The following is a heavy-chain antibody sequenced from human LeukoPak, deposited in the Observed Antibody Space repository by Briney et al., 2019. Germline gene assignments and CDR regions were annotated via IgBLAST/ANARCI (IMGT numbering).Heavy chain of an antibody. CDR2: ISGSGATT. D-gene: IGHD1-1*01. J-gene: IGHJ4*02. CDR3: AKRVSGTTFY. Sequence: GESLKISCAASGFTFSSYVMSWVRQAPGKGLEWVSAISGSGATTYYADSVKGRFTISRDSSKNTLYLHMNSLRAEDTAVYYCAKRVSGTTFYWGQGTLVTVSS. V-gene: IGHV3-23*01. CDR1: GFTFSSYV.